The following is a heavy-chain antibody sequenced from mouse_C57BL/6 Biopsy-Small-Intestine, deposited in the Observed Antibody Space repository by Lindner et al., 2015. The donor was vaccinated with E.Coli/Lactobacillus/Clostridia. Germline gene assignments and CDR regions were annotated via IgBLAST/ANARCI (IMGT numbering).Heavy chain of an antibody. CDR2: IYPRDGNT. J-gene: IGHJ2*01. V-gene: IGHV1-85*01. D-gene: IGHD4-1*02. Sequence: VQLQESGPELVKPGTSVNLSCKASGYTFTSYDINWVKQRPGQGPEWIGWIYPRDGNTKYNEKFKDKATLTVDTSSSTAYMELHSLTSEDSAVYFCARWGLNWHYFDYWGQGTTLAVSS. CDR1: GYTFTSYD. CDR3: ARWGLNWHYFDY.